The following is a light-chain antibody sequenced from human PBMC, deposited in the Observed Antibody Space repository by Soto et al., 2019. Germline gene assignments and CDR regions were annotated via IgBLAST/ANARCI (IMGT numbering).Light chain of an antibody. Sequence: QPVLTQPPSASGTPGQRVTISCSGSSSNIGSNYVYWYQQVPGTTPKLLIYKNNQRPSGVPERFSGSKSGTSASLAISGLRSEDEADYYCEVWDDSLSGREVFGGGTKVTVL. J-gene: IGLJ2*01. CDR2: KNN. CDR1: SSNIGSNY. CDR3: EVWDDSLSGREV. V-gene: IGLV1-47*01.